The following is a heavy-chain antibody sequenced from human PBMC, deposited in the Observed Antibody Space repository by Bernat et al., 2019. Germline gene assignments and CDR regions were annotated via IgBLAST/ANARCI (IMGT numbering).Heavy chain of an antibody. J-gene: IGHJ4*02. CDR1: GWSFSCYY. V-gene: IGHV4-34*01. D-gene: IGHD3-10*01. Sequence: QVPLQQGGPGLFKPSETLSLTFAVSGWSFSCYYFTLFRQPPWKGLEWIGEINNSGSTNYNPSLKSRVTISVDTSKNQFSLKLSSVTAADKAVYYCARGYSYYYGSGKLFDYWGQGTLVTVSS. CDR2: INNSGST. CDR3: ARGYSYYYGSGKLFDY.